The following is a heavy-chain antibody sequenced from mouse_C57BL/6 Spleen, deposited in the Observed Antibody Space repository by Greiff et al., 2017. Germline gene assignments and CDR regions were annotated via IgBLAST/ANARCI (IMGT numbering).Heavy chain of an antibody. D-gene: IGHD2-3*01. Sequence: VQLQQSGAELVKPGASVKLSCKASGYTFTSYWMHWVKQRPGQGLEWIGMIHPNSGSTNYNEKFKSKATLTVDKSSSTAYMQLSSLTSEDSAVYYCARSYDVYPWFAYWGQGTLVTVSA. CDR3: ARSYDVYPWFAY. CDR2: IHPNSGST. CDR1: GYTFTSYW. V-gene: IGHV1-64*01. J-gene: IGHJ3*01.